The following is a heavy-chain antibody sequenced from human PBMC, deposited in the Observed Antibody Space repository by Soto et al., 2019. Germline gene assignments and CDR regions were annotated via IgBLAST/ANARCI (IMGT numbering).Heavy chain of an antibody. V-gene: IGHV3-30*18. CDR1: GFTFSSYG. Sequence: GGSLRLSCAASGFTFSSYGMHWVRQAPGKGLEWVAVISHDGSNKYYADSVKGRFTISRDNSKNTLYLQMNSLRAEDTAVYYCAKKSAAGSWFDPWGQGTLVTVSS. D-gene: IGHD6-13*01. CDR2: ISHDGSNK. CDR3: AKKSAAGSWFDP. J-gene: IGHJ5*02.